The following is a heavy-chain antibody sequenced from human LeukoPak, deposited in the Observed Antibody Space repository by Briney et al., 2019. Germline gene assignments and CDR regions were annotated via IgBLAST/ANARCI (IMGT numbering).Heavy chain of an antibody. V-gene: IGHV3-23*01. J-gene: IGHJ3*01. CDR1: GFTFSNYA. CDR3: AKCGGNWNYGGGRDVFDF. Sequence: GGSLRLSCAASGFTFSNYAISWVRQAPGKGLEWVSTISSHGFLTYYVDSVRGRFTISRDNSKNTLYLQMNSLTAEDTAVYFCAKCGGNWNYGGGRDVFDFWGQGTMVIVSS. D-gene: IGHD1-7*01. CDR2: ISSHGFLT.